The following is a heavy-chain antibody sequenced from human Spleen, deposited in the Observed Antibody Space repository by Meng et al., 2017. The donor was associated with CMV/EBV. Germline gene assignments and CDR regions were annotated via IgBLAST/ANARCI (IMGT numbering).Heavy chain of an antibody. CDR1: TLTELS. J-gene: IGHJ4*02. CDR3: ATERYYYGSGRPQSLGY. V-gene: IGHV1-24*01. D-gene: IGHD3-10*01. CDR2: CDTEDGDT. Sequence: TLTELSMHWVRQAHGKGLEWMGGCDTEDGDTIYAQKFQGRVTMTEDTSTDTAYMELSSLRSEDTAVYYCATERYYYGSGRPQSLGYWGQGTLVTVSS.